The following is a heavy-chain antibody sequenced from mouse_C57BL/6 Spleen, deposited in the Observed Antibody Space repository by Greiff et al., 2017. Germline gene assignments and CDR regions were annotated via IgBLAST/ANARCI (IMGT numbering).Heavy chain of an antibody. CDR3: ARSYYYGSRFDV. Sequence: VQLQQPGAELVKPGASVKLSCKASGYTFTSYWMHWVKQRPGQGLVWIGMIHPNSGSTNYNEKFKSKATLTVDKSSSTAYMQLSSLTSEDSAVYDCARSYYYGSRFDVWGTGTTVTVSS. V-gene: IGHV1-64*01. D-gene: IGHD1-1*01. J-gene: IGHJ1*03. CDR1: GYTFTSYW. CDR2: IHPNSGST.